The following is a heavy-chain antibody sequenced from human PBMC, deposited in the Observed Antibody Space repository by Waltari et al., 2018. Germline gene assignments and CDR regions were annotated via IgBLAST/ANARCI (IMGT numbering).Heavy chain of an antibody. CDR1: GGSFSGYY. D-gene: IGHD5-18*01. Sequence: QVPLQQWGAGLLKPSETLSLTCAVYGGSFSGYYWSWFRPATGKGLGWVGEIHHIGCTNDNPTLNGRVTISVDTSKNQYSQKLSSVTAADTAVYYCATYWRLDTAMAEQGYWGQGTLVTVSS. CDR2: IHHIGCT. J-gene: IGHJ4*02. V-gene: IGHV4-34*01. CDR3: ATYWRLDTAMAEQGY.